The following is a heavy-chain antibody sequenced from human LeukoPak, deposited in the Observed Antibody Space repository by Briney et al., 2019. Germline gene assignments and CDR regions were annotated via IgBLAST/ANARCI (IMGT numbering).Heavy chain of an antibody. V-gene: IGHV1-18*01. J-gene: IGHJ4*02. CDR1: GYTFTSYG. Sequence: ASVKVSCKASGYTFTSYGIRWVRQAPGQGVAWMGWISSYNGNTNYAQKLQGRVTMTTDTSTSTAYMELRSLRSDDTAVYYCARCSGGSCYSGVDYWGQGTLVTVSS. D-gene: IGHD2-15*01. CDR2: ISSYNGNT. CDR3: ARCSGGSCYSGVDY.